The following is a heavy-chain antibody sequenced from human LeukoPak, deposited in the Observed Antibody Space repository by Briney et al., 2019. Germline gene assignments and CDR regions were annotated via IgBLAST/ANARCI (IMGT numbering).Heavy chain of an antibody. D-gene: IGHD2-21*02. V-gene: IGHV4-4*07. CDR2: IYTSGST. CDR3: AREGLLAYCGGDCHRHYYYYYMDV. J-gene: IGHJ6*03. Sequence: SETLSLTCTVSGGSISSYYWSWIRQPAGKGLEWIGRIYTSGSTNYNPSLKSRVTMSVDTSKNQFSLKLSSVTAADTAVYYCAREGLLAYCGGDCHRHYYYYYMDVWGKGTTVTISS. CDR1: GGSISSYY.